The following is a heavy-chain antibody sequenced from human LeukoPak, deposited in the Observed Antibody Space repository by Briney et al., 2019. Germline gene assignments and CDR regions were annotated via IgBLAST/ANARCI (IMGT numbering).Heavy chain of an antibody. CDR2: ISSSSSYV. Sequence: GGSLRLSCAASGFTFSSYSMNWVRQAPGKGLEWVSSISSSSSYVYYADSVKGRFTISRDNAKNSLYLRMNSLRAEDTAVYYCARESSGYDYWGQGTLVTVSS. J-gene: IGHJ4*02. D-gene: IGHD3-22*01. CDR3: ARESSGYDY. CDR1: GFTFSSYS. V-gene: IGHV3-21*01.